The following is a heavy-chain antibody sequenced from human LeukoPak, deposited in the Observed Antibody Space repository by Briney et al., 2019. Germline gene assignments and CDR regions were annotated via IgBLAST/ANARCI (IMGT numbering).Heavy chain of an antibody. D-gene: IGHD3-22*01. Sequence: GGSLRLSCAASGFTFSSYDMSWVRQPPGKGLEWVSAIGGTNGRTYYADSVKGRFTISRDNSKNTLYLQMNSLRDEDTAVYYCAKHYYDTSGTPRYFDYWGQGTPVTVSS. CDR3: AKHYYDTSGTPRYFDY. CDR2: IGGTNGRT. J-gene: IGHJ4*02. V-gene: IGHV3-23*01. CDR1: GFTFSSYD.